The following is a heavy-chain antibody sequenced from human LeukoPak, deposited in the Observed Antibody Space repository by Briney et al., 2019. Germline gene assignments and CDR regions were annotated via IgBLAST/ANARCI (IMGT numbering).Heavy chain of an antibody. V-gene: IGHV4-34*01. CDR1: GFTFSSYA. CDR3: ARGQTRIYYDSSGYYPGSYFDY. J-gene: IGHJ4*02. Sequence: GSLRLSCAASGFTFSSYAISWIRQPPGKGLEWIGEINYSGSTNYNPSLKSRVTISVDTSKNQFSLKLSSVTAADTAVYYCARGQTRIYYDSSGYYPGSYFDYWGQGTLVTVSS. CDR2: INYSGST. D-gene: IGHD3-22*01.